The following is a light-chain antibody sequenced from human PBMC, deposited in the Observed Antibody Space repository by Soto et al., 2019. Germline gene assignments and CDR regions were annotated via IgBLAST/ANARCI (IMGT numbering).Light chain of an antibody. CDR1: SSDIGNYNL. V-gene: IGLV2-23*01. Sequence: QSALTQPASVSGSPGQSITISCTGTSSDIGNYNLVSWYQQHPGKAPKLIIYEGSKRPSGVSNRFSASKSGNTASLTISGLQAEDGADNYCSSFAGSTTSFGGGPKVT. J-gene: IGLJ2*01. CDR3: SSFAGSTTS. CDR2: EGS.